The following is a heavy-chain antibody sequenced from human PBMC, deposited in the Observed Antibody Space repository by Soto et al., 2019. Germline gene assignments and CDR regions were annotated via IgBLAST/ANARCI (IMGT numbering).Heavy chain of an antibody. Sequence: EVQLVESGGGLVKPGGSLRLSCAASGFTFSSYSMNWGRQAPGKGLEWVSSISSSSSYIYYADSVKGRFTISRDNAKNSLYLQMNSLRAEDTAVYYCSRDSSDYMCGSYRPDYWGQGTLVTVSS. CDR3: SRDSSDYMCGSYRPDY. CDR2: ISSSSSYI. V-gene: IGHV3-21*01. D-gene: IGHD3-16*02. CDR1: GFTFSSYS. J-gene: IGHJ4*02.